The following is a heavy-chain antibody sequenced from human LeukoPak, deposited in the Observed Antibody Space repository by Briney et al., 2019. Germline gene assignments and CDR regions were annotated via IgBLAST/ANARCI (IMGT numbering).Heavy chain of an antibody. D-gene: IGHD6-19*01. CDR3: ASGWKGGDYYCYGMDV. J-gene: IGHJ6*02. CDR2: IIPIFGTA. CDR1: GGTFSSYA. V-gene: IGHV1-69*13. Sequence: SVKVSCKASGGTFSSYAISWVRQAPGQGLEWMGGIIPIFGTANYAQKFQGRVTITADESTSTAYMELSSLRSEDTAVYYCASGWKGGDYYCYGMDVWGQGTTVTVSS.